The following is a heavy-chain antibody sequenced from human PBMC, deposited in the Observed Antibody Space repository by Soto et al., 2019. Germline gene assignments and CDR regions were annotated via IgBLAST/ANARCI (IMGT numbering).Heavy chain of an antibody. CDR3: ARDTTDTAMAPFGY. J-gene: IGHJ4*02. CDR2: IYYSGST. V-gene: IGHV4-31*03. Sequence: SETLSLTCTVSGGSISSGGYYWSWIRQHPGKGLEWIGYIYYSGSTYYNPSLKSRVTISVDTSKNQFSLKLSSVTAADTAVYYCARDTTDTAMAPFGYWGQGTLVTVSS. CDR1: GGSISSGGYY. D-gene: IGHD5-18*01.